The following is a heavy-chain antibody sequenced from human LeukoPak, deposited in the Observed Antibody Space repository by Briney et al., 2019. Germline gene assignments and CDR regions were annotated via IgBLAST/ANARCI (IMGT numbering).Heavy chain of an antibody. J-gene: IGHJ5*02. Sequence: GASVKVSCKVSGYTLTELSMHWVRQAPGKGLEWMGGFDPEDGETIYAQKFQGRVTMTEDTSTDTAYMELSSLRSEDTAVYYCAIAWSAFSPFDPWGQGTLVTVPS. CDR3: AIAWSAFSPFDP. CDR2: FDPEDGET. V-gene: IGHV1-24*01. D-gene: IGHD3-3*01. CDR1: GYTLTELS.